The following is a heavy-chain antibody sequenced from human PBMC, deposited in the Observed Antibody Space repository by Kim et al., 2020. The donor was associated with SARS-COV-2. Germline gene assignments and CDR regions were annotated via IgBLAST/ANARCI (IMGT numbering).Heavy chain of an antibody. J-gene: IGHJ3*02. V-gene: IGHV4-34*01. Sequence: SETLSLTCAVYGGSFSGYYWSWIRQPPGKGLEWIGEINHSGSTNYNPSLKSRVTISVDTSKNQFSLKLSSVTAADTAVYYCARGLHVLLWFGELSGDAFDIWGQGTMVTVSS. CDR2: INHSGST. CDR1: GGSFSGYY. CDR3: ARGLHVLLWFGELSGDAFDI. D-gene: IGHD3-10*01.